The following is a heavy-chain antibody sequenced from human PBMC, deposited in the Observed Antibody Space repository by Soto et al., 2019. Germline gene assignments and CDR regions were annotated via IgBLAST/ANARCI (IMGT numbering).Heavy chain of an antibody. CDR3: ASQHYYDSSGYYVGY. CDR1: GGAISGGGYS. CDR2: IYHSENT. J-gene: IGHJ4*02. Sequence: SETLSLTCAVFGGAISGGGYSRRLIRQPPGKGLEWIGYIYHSENTYYNPSLKSRVTISVDTSKNQFSLKLSSVTAADTAVYYCASQHYYDSSGYYVGYWGQGTLVTVSS. D-gene: IGHD3-22*01. V-gene: IGHV4-30-2*03.